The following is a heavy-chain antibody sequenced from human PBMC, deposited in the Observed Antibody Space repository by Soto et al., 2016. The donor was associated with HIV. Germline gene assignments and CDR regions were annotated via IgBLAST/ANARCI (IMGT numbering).Heavy chain of an antibody. CDR1: GDSISNYK. V-gene: IGHV4-59*08. CDR2: VLYTGDT. Sequence: QVQLQESGPGLVKPWETLSLICSVSGDSISNYKWSWIRQPPGRGLEWIGYVLYTGDTNYNPSLQSRVTMSIDRSKNQFSLRLKSVTAADTAVYYCARHPVVGGSWSYYLDFWGQGALVTGLL. D-gene: IGHD1-1*01. CDR3: ARHPVVGGSWSYYLDF. J-gene: IGHJ4*02.